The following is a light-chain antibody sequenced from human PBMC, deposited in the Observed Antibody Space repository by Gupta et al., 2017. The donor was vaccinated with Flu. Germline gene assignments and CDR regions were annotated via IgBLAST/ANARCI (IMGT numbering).Light chain of an antibody. CDR1: QSLLHSNGYNY. Sequence: IVMTPSPISPPVTPGEPASISCRSSQSLLHSNGYNYLDWYLQQPGQSPQLLIYLGSNRASGGPDRFSGSGSGTECITNISSVEAEDVGVYYCMQALQSPLTFGGGTKVEIK. CDR3: MQALQSPLT. CDR2: LGS. J-gene: IGKJ4*01. V-gene: IGKV2-28*01.